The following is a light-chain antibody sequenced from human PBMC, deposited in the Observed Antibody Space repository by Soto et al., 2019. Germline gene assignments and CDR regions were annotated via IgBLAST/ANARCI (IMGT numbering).Light chain of an antibody. Sequence: IVMTQSPGTLSLSPGDTATLSCRASQSLGSDLAWYQQKPGQAPRLLIFGASARHTGIPARISGSGSGTEFTLTISSLRSEDFAVYFCQQYYNWPRTFGQGTKVDIK. CDR1: QSLGSD. J-gene: IGKJ1*01. CDR2: GAS. CDR3: QQYYNWPRT. V-gene: IGKV3-15*01.